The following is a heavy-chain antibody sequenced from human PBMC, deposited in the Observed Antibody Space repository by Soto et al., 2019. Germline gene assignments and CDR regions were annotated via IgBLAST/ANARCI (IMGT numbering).Heavy chain of an antibody. J-gene: IGHJ6*03. D-gene: IGHD3-10*01. Sequence: EVQLVESGGGLVKPGGSLRLSCAASGFTFSSYSMNWVRQAPGKGLEWVSSISSSSSYIYYADSVKGRFTISRDNAKNSLYLQMNSLRAEDTAVYYCARDGVWFGPYYYYMDVWGKGTTVTVSS. CDR3: ARDGVWFGPYYYYMDV. V-gene: IGHV3-21*01. CDR1: GFTFSSYS. CDR2: ISSSSSYI.